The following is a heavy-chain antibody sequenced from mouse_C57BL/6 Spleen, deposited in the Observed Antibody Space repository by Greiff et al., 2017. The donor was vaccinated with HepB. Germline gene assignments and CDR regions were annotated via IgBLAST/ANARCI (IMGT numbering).Heavy chain of an antibody. CDR3: TRGTGTYWYFDV. CDR2: ISSGGDYI. CDR1: GFTFSSYA. Sequence: EVKLVESGEGLVKPGGSLKLSCAASGFTFSSYAMSWVRQTPEKRLEWVAYISSGGDYIYYADTVKGRFTISRDTARNTPYLQMSSLKSEDTAMYYCTRGTGTYWYFDVWGTGTTVTVSS. D-gene: IGHD4-1*01. J-gene: IGHJ1*03. V-gene: IGHV5S21*01.